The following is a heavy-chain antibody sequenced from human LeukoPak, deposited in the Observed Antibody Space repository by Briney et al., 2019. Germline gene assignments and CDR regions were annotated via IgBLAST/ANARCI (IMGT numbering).Heavy chain of an antibody. V-gene: IGHV1-18*04. D-gene: IGHD5-18*01. CDR1: GYTFTIYG. CDR3: ARSPGHGYSYGYAFWY. CDR2: ISAYNGNT. J-gene: IGHJ4*02. Sequence: ASVTVSCKASGYTFTIYGISWVRQAPGQGLEWMGWISAYNGNTNYAQKLQGRVTMTTDTSTSTAYMELRSLRSDDTAVYYCARSPGHGYSYGYAFWYWGQGNLVTVSS.